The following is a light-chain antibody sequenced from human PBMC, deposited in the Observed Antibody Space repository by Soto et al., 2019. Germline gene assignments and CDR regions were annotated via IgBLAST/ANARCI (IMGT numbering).Light chain of an antibody. V-gene: IGKV1-5*01. Sequence: DIQMTQSPSTLSASVGDRVTITCRASQSISSWLAWYQQKPGKAPKLLIYDASILESGVPSRFSGSGSGTEFTLTISSLQPDDFATYYCQQYNNYWTFGQGTKVDI. CDR1: QSISSW. CDR2: DAS. J-gene: IGKJ1*01. CDR3: QQYNNYWT.